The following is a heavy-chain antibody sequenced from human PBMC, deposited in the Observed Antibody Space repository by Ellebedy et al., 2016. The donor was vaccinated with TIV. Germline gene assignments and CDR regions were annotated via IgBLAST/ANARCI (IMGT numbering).Heavy chain of an antibody. J-gene: IGHJ6*02. Sequence: GESLKISCAASGFTFSSYSMNWVRQAPGKGLEWVSYISSSSSTIYYADSVKGRFTISRDNAKNSLYLQMNSLRDEDTAVYYCARDQEGWFGELFYYGMDVWGQGTTVTVSS. CDR3: ARDQEGWFGELFYYGMDV. CDR1: GFTFSSYS. V-gene: IGHV3-48*02. CDR2: ISSSSSTI. D-gene: IGHD3-10*01.